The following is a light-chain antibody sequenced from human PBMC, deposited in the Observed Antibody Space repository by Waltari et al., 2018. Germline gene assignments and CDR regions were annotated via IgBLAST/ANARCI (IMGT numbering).Light chain of an antibody. CDR3: QTGGHGTWV. V-gene: IGLV4-69*01. J-gene: IGLJ3*02. CDR2: VNSDGRH. CDR1: SGHSSNI. Sequence: QLVLTQSPSASASLGASVKLTCTLSSGHSSNIIAWHQQQPEKGPRYLMKVNSDGRHTKGDEVPDRFSGSSSGAERYLTISSGQSEDEADYYCQTGGHGTWVFGGGTKLTVL.